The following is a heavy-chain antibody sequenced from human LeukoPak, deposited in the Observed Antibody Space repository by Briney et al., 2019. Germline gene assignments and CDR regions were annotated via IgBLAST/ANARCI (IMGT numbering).Heavy chain of an antibody. V-gene: IGHV3-74*01. D-gene: IGHD1-20*01. CDR1: GFTFSNYM. CDR2: IKSDGITI. Sequence: PGGSLRLSCAASGFTFSNYMMHWVRQAPGKGLVWVSRIKSDGITITYAYSVKGRFTISRDNAKNTLYLQMNSLRAEDTAVYYCLRDLNWSLDQWGQGTLVTVSS. J-gene: IGHJ4*02. CDR3: LRDLNWSLDQ.